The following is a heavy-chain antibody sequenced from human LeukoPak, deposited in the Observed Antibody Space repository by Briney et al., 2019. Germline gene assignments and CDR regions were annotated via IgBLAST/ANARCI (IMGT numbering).Heavy chain of an antibody. CDR3: ARDEADSGTYATT. D-gene: IGHD1-26*01. CDR1: GFTFGSYS. Sequence: GGSLRLSCAAFGFTFGSYSMNWVRQAPGKGLEWVSYISSSSGTIYYADSLRGRFTISRDNAKNSLYLQMNSLRVEDTAVYYCARDEADSGTYATTWGQGTLVTVSS. V-gene: IGHV3-48*01. J-gene: IGHJ5*02. CDR2: ISSSSGTI.